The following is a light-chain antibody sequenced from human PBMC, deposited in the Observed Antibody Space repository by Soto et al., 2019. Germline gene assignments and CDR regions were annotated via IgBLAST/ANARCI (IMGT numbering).Light chain of an antibody. CDR2: GVT. V-gene: IGLV2-14*01. Sequence: QSALSQPPSASGSPGQSVTISCTGTSSDVGGYNFVSWYQQHPGKAPKLMIFGVTNRPSGVSDRFSGSKSGNTASLTISALQAEDEADYYCTSYTSVTIVVFGGGTKLTVL. CDR3: TSYTSVTIVV. CDR1: SSDVGGYNF. J-gene: IGLJ2*01.